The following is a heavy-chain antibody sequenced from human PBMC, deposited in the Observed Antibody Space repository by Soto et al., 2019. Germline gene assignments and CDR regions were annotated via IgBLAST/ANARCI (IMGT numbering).Heavy chain of an antibody. CDR3: ASESGSSYGYFDY. V-gene: IGHV4-30-4*01. CDR1: GGSVSSGGYY. CDR2: ISGSGRT. J-gene: IGHJ4*02. Sequence: PXETLSLTCTVSGGSVSSGGYYWRWIRQSPGKGLEWIGYISGSGRTGYNPSLKTRLTMSVDRSKNQFTLRLTSVTAADTAVYFCASESGSSYGYFDYSGQGTQVTVPS. D-gene: IGHD5-18*01.